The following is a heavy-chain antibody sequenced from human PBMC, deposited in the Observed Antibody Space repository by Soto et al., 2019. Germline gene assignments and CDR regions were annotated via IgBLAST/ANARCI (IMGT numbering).Heavy chain of an antibody. CDR2: IYSSGTT. Sequence: GGSLRLSCAASGFTSSDHQMNWVRQAPGRGLEWVSVIYSSGTTYYGDSVKGRFTISRDNSKNTLYLQMNSLRTEDTALYYCARAGSPFHSDSTGYWGFDYWGQGTLVTVSS. J-gene: IGHJ4*02. CDR1: GFTSSDHQ. CDR3: ARAGSPFHSDSTGYWGFDY. V-gene: IGHV3-53*01. D-gene: IGHD3-9*01.